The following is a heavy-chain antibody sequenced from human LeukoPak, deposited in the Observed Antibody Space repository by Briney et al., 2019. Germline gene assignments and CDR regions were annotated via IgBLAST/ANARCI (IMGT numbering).Heavy chain of an antibody. CDR3: ARVVPAAAHDY. D-gene: IGHD2-2*01. CDR2: ISSSSSTI. V-gene: IGHV3-48*01. Sequence: GGSLRLSCAASGFTFSSYSMNWVRQAPGKGLEWVSYISSSSSTIYYADSVKGRFTISRDNAKNSLYLQMNSLRAEDTAVYYCARVVPAAAHDYWGQGTLVTVSS. CDR1: GFTFSSYS. J-gene: IGHJ4*02.